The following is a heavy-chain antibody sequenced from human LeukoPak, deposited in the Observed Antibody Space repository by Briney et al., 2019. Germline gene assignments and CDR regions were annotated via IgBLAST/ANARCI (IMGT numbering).Heavy chain of an antibody. J-gene: IGHJ2*01. D-gene: IGHD5-12*01. Sequence: GGSLRLSCAASGFTFSDYSMNWVRQAPGKGLEWVSSISSSTSYIFYADSMKGRFTISRDNAKNSLYLQMNSLRAEDTAVYYCAKDRAKVATKNWYFDLWGRGTLVTVSS. V-gene: IGHV3-21*04. CDR3: AKDRAKVATKNWYFDL. CDR1: GFTFSDYS. CDR2: ISSSTSYI.